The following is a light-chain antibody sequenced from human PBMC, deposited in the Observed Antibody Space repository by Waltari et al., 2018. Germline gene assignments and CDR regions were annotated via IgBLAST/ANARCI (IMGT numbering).Light chain of an antibody. CDR3: SSYISGVTLYV. CDR2: DVT. CDR1: SSDVGASNY. V-gene: IGLV2-14*03. J-gene: IGLJ1*01. Sequence: QSALTQPASVSGSPGQSITIPCTGTSSDVGASNYVSWYQQHPGRAPKLMIYDVTKRPSGVSGRFSGSKSGNTASLTISGLQAEDEADYYCSSYISGVTLYVFGTGTKVTVL.